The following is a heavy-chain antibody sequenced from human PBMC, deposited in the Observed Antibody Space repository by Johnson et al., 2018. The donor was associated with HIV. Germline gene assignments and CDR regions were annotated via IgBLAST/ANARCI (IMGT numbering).Heavy chain of an antibody. CDR2: ISYDGSNK. V-gene: IGHV3-30*04. Sequence: QVQLVESGGGVVQPGRSLRLSCAASGFTFSSYAMHWVRQAPGKGLEWVAVISYDGSNKYYADSVKGRFTISRNNSKNMLYLEVNSLRAEDTALYYCARRGWELWTTQNAFDIWGQGTMVTVSS. D-gene: IGHD1-26*01. CDR1: GFTFSSYA. J-gene: IGHJ3*02. CDR3: ARRGWELWTTQNAFDI.